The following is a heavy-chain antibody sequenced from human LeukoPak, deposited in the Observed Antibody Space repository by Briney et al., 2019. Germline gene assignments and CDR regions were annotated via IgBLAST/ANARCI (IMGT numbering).Heavy chain of an antibody. V-gene: IGHV1-69*06. CDR1: GGTFSSYA. CDR3: ATASYYDSSGYYPRFDY. J-gene: IGHJ4*02. D-gene: IGHD3-22*01. CDR2: IIPIFGTA. Sequence: ASVKVSCKASGGTFSSYAISWVRQAPGQGLEWMGGIIPIFGTANYAQKFQGRVTMTEDTSADTAYMELSSLRSEDTAVYYCATASYYDSSGYYPRFDYWGQGTLVTVSS.